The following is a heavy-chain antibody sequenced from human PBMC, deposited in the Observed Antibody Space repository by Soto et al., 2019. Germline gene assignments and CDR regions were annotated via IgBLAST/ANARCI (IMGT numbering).Heavy chain of an antibody. D-gene: IGHD3-22*01. CDR1: GFTFSDYY. CDR2: ISESGSSI. Sequence: PGGSLKLSCAASGFTFSDYYMNWIRQSPGKGLEWVSYISESGSSIFYADSVKGRFTVSRDSARKSLYLHMSSRRVEDTAVYYCARDTAFIHSGFFDAWGQGTPVTVSS. CDR3: ARDTAFIHSGFFDA. V-gene: IGHV3-11*01. J-gene: IGHJ5*02.